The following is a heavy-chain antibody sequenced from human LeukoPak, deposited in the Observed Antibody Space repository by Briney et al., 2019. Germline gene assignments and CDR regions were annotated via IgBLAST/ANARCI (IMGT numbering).Heavy chain of an antibody. J-gene: IGHJ4*02. V-gene: IGHV3-33*06. D-gene: IGHD3-22*01. CDR2: IWYDGSNK. CDR3: AKEKYYYDSSGYYSGVDY. Sequence: GGSLRLSCAASGFTFSSYGMHWVRQAPGKGLEWVAVIWYDGSNKYYADSVKGRFTISRDNSKNTLYLQMNSLRAEDTAVYYCAKEKYYYDSSGYYSGVDYWGQGTLVTVSS. CDR1: GFTFSSYG.